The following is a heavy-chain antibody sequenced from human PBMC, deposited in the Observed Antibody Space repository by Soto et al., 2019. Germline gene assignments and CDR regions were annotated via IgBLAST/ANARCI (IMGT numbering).Heavy chain of an antibody. CDR1: GGSFSGYY. D-gene: IGHD2-15*01. Sequence: ETLSLTCAVYGGSFSGYYWSWIRQPPGKGLEWIGEINHSGSTNYNPSLKSRVTISVDTSKNQFSLKLSSVTAADTAVYYCARGRGCSGGSCYSHYFDYWGQGTLVTVSS. CDR3: ARGRGCSGGSCYSHYFDY. CDR2: INHSGST. J-gene: IGHJ4*02. V-gene: IGHV4-34*01.